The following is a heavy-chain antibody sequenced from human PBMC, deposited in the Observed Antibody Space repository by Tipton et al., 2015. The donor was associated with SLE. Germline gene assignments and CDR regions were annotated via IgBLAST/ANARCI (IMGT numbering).Heavy chain of an antibody. J-gene: IGHJ4*02. Sequence: QLVQSGAEVKKPGASVKVSCKASGYTFTSYGISWVRQAPGQGLEWMGWISAYNGNTNYAQKLQGRVTITTDESTSTAYMELSSLRSEDTAVYYCATRRGGDTMDYWGQGTLVTVSS. CDR3: ATRRGGDTMDY. D-gene: IGHD2-21*01. V-gene: IGHV1-18*01. CDR1: GYTFTSYG. CDR2: ISAYNGNT.